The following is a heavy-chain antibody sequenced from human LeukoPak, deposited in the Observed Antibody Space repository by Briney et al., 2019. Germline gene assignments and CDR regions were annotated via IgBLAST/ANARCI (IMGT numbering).Heavy chain of an antibody. CDR2: ISYDGSNK. Sequence: PGGSLRLSCAASGFTFSSYAMHWVRQAPGKGLEWVAVISYDGSNKYYADSVKGRFTISRDNSKNTLYLQMNSLRAEDTAVNYCARTHGYSGYDPTDYWGQGTLVTVSS. CDR3: ARTHGYSGYDPTDY. CDR1: GFTFSSYA. J-gene: IGHJ4*02. D-gene: IGHD5-12*01. V-gene: IGHV3-30-3*01.